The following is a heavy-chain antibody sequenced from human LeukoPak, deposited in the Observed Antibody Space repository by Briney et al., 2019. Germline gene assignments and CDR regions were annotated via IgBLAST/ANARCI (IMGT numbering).Heavy chain of an antibody. CDR3: ARRGYDILTGYSYNWFDP. J-gene: IGHJ5*02. CDR2: FYYSGST. D-gene: IGHD3-9*01. Sequence: SETLSLTCTVSGGSISSYYWSWIRQPPGKGLEWIGYFYYSGSTNYNPSLKSRVTISVDTSKNQFSLKLSSVTAADTAVYYCARRGYDILTGYSYNWFDPWGQGTLVTVSS. CDR1: GGSISSYY. V-gene: IGHV4-59*01.